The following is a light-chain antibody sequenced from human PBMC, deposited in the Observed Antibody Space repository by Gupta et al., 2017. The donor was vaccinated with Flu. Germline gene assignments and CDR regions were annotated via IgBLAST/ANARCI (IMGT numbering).Light chain of an antibody. CDR3: QSSEGSRTAGV. CDR1: SSDDVDNNS. J-gene: IGLJ3*02. V-gene: IGLV2-8*01. CDR2: KDS. Sequence: ATFTSARSSDDVDNNSVSWYQQHPGQAPKLMMFKDSQRPSGVPERFSGSTSGTTDSLTISGVQAEDEADYYCQSSEGSRTAGVLGGGTKLTVL.